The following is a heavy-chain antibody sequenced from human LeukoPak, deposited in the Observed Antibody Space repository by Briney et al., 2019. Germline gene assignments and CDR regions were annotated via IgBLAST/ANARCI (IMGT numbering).Heavy chain of an antibody. CDR1: GFTFSSYA. D-gene: IGHD3-10*01. CDR3: AMSLMVRGTCDY. Sequence: GRSLRLSCAASGFTFSSYAMHWVRQAPGKGPEWVAVISYDGSNKYYADSVKGRFTISRDNSKNTLYLQMNSLRAEDTAVYYCAMSLMVRGTCDYWGQGTLVTVSS. V-gene: IGHV3-30-3*01. CDR2: ISYDGSNK. J-gene: IGHJ4*02.